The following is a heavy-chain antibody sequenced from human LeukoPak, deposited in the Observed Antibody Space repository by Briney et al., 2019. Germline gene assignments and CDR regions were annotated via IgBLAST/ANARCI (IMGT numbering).Heavy chain of an antibody. Sequence: SSETLSLTCTVSGGSISSYYWGWIRQPPGKGLEWIGSIYYSGSTYYNPSLKSRVTISVDTSKNQFSLKLSSVTAADTAVYYCARHQGDFFDYWGQGTLVTVSS. CDR3: ARHQGDFFDY. J-gene: IGHJ4*02. CDR2: IYYSGST. CDR1: GGSISSYY. D-gene: IGHD2-21*01. V-gene: IGHV4-39*01.